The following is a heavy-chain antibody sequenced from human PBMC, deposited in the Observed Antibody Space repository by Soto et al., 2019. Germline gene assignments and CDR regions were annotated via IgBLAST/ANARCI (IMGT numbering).Heavy chain of an antibody. Sequence: DSVKGRVTISRENSKNTLYLQMNSLKTEDTAMYYCAKDPKGCTIGSHFLDTWFDPGGQGTLVTVSS. D-gene: IGHD2-8*01. CDR3: AKDPKGCTIGSHFLDTWFDP. J-gene: IGHJ5*02. V-gene: IGHV3-30*02.